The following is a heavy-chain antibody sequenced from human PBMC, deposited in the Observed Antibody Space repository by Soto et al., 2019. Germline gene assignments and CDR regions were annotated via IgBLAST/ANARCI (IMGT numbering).Heavy chain of an antibody. D-gene: IGHD6-19*01. CDR1: GFTFSSYA. Sequence: EVQLLESGGGLVQPGGSLRLSCSASGFTFSSYAMSWVRQAPGKGLECVSAISGSGGSTYYADSVKGRFTISRDNSKNPLYLQMSSLTAEDTAVYYCAKRGAVAGRSRLPDYSGQGTLVTVSS. V-gene: IGHV3-23*01. CDR2: ISGSGGST. J-gene: IGHJ4*02. CDR3: AKRGAVAGRSRLPDY.